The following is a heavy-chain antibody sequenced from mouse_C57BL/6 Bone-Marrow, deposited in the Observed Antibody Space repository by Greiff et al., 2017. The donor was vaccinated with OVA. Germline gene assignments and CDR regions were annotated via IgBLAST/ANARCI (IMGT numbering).Heavy chain of an antibody. Sequence: QVQLQQPGAELVKPGASVKMSCKASGYTFTSYWITWVKQRPGQGLEWIGDIYPGSGSTNYNEKFKSKATMTVDTSSSTAYMQLSSLTSEDSAVYYCAIVTPVVLHYYAIDYWGQGTSVTVAS. V-gene: IGHV1-55*01. J-gene: IGHJ4*01. CDR1: GYTFTSYW. CDR3: AIVTPVVLHYYAIDY. D-gene: IGHD1-1*01. CDR2: IYPGSGST.